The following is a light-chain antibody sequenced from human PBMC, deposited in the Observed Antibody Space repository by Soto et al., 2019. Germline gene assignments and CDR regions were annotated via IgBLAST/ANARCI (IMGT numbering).Light chain of an antibody. V-gene: IGKV3-11*01. CDR2: DAS. Sequence: EIVLTQSPATLSLSQGGRDNLSCRASQSVSSSLACYQQKPGQAPRLLIYDASNWATGIPARFSGSWSGTDFTLTISSLEPEYFTVYYCQQRSNAFTFGPGTKVDSK. CDR3: QQRSNAFT. CDR1: QSVSSS. J-gene: IGKJ3*01.